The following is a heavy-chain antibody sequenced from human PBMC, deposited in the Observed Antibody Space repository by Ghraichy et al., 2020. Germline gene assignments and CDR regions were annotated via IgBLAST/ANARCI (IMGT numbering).Heavy chain of an antibody. Sequence: SETLSLTCTVYGGSFSGYYWSWLRQPPGKGLEWIGEIKLSGSTSYSPSLRGRVTISVDTSKNQFSLKLTSVTAADTAMYYCARGLSYGDYVVAFGYWGQGTLVTVTS. V-gene: IGHV4-34*01. CDR1: GGSFSGYY. D-gene: IGHD4-17*01. CDR3: ARGLSYGDYVVAFGY. CDR2: IKLSGST. J-gene: IGHJ4*02.